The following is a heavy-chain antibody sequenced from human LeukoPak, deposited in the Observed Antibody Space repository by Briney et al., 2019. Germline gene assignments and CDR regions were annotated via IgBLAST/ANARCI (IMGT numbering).Heavy chain of an antibody. CDR2: ISYDGSNK. CDR3: ARDPGIAAGRFPLYYFDY. V-gene: IGHV3-30-3*01. D-gene: IGHD6-13*01. J-gene: IGHJ4*02. Sequence: GGSLRLSCAASGFTFSSYAMHWVRQAPGKGLEWVAVISYDGSNKYYADSVKGRFTISRDNSKNTLYLQMNSLRAEDTAVYYCARDPGIAAGRFPLYYFDYWGQGTLVTVSS. CDR1: GFTFSSYA.